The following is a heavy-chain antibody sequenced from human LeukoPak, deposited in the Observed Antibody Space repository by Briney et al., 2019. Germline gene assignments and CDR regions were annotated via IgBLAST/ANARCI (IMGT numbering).Heavy chain of an antibody. D-gene: IGHD3-3*01. V-gene: IGHV3-48*03. J-gene: IGHJ6*03. CDR3: ARGSGVAYYYYSMDV. CDR1: GFTFSSYE. CDR2: ISSSGFTT. Sequence: GGSLRLSCAASGFTFSSYEMNWVRQAPGKGLEWVSYISSSGFTTYYADSMKGRFTISRDNAKNSLFLQMNSLRAEDTAVYYCARGSGVAYYYYSMDVWGKGTTVTISS.